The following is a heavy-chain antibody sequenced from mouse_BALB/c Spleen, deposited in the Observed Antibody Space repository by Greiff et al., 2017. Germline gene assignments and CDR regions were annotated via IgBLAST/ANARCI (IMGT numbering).Heavy chain of an antibody. J-gene: IGHJ2*01. CDR2: ISSGSSTI. D-gene: IGHD1-1*01. V-gene: IGHV5-17*02. Sequence: EVQGVESGGGLVQPGGSRKLSCAASGFTFSSFGMHWVRQAPEKGLEWVAYISSGSSTIYYADTVKGRFTISRDNPKNTLFLQMTSLRSEDTAMYYCARSVYYGSSYFDYWGQGTTLTVSS. CDR3: ARSVYYGSSYFDY. CDR1: GFTFSSFG.